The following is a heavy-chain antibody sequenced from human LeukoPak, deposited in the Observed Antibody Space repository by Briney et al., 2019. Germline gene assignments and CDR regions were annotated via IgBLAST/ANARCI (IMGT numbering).Heavy chain of an antibody. CDR1: GFTFSSYA. Sequence: PGGSLRLSCAASGFTFSSYAMSWVRQAPGKGLEWVSAISGGGGATYYADSVKGRFTSSRDNSKNTLYLQMNSLRAEDTAVYYCAKDRSSSDWYRLYDYWGQGTLVTVSS. V-gene: IGHV3-23*01. J-gene: IGHJ4*02. D-gene: IGHD6-19*01. CDR3: AKDRSSSDWYRLYDY. CDR2: ISGGGGAT.